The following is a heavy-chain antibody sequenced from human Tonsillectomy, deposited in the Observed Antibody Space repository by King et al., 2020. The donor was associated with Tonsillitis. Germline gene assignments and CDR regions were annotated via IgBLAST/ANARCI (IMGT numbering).Heavy chain of an antibody. CDR3: ARCPMQSSFDY. D-gene: IGHD6-19*01. CDR1: GDSVSAYY. V-gene: IGHV4-4*07. Sequence: QLQESGPGLVKPSETLSLTCTVSGDSVSAYYWNWIRQPAGKRLEWIGRIYASGSANYNPSLTSRVTMSIDTSKNQFSLKLTSVTAADTAIYYCARCPMQSSFDYWGQGPLVTVSS. J-gene: IGHJ4*02. CDR2: IYASGSA.